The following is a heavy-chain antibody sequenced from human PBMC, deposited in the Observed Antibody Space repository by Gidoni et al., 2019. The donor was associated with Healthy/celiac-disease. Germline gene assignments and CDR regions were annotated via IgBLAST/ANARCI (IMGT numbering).Heavy chain of an antibody. V-gene: IGHV3-30-3*01. Sequence: QVQRVESGGGVVQPGRDLRRSGAGSGVSVSSYALHWVRQAPGKGLEWVAVISYDGSTKYYADSVKGRFTISSDNSKNTLYLQMNSLRAEDTAVYYCASDPGMAMVYYYFDYWGQGTLVTVSS. CDR2: ISYDGSTK. D-gene: IGHD5-18*01. J-gene: IGHJ4*02. CDR3: ASDPGMAMVYYYFDY. CDR1: GVSVSSYA.